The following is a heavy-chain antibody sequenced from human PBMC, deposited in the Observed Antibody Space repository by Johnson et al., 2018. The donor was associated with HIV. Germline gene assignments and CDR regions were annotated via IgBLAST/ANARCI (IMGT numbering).Heavy chain of an antibody. Sequence: VQLVESGGGVVQPGRSLRLSCAASGFTFSRYWMHWVRQAPGKGLVWVSRINIDGSTTTYADSVKGRFTISRDNSKNTLYLQMNSLRTEDTAAYYCAKFGYYGSGRIPRAFDIWGQGTMVTVSS. CDR1: GFTFSRYW. V-gene: IGHV3-74*02. CDR3: AKFGYYGSGRIPRAFDI. CDR2: INIDGSTT. J-gene: IGHJ3*02. D-gene: IGHD3-10*01.